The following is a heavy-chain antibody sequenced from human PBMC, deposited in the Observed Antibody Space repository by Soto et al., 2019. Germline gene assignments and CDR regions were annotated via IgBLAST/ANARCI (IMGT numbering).Heavy chain of an antibody. Sequence: SVKVSCKASGGTFSSYAISWVRQAPGQGLEWMGGIIPIFGTANYAQKFQGRVTITADESTSTAYMELSSLRSEDTAVYYCARDVAARPPGWFDPWGQGTLVTVSS. CDR1: GGTFSSYA. CDR3: ARDVAARPPGWFDP. V-gene: IGHV1-69*13. CDR2: IIPIFGTA. J-gene: IGHJ5*02. D-gene: IGHD6-6*01.